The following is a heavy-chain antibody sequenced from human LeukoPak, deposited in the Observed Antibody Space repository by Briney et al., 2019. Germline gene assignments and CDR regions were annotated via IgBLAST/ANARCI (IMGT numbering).Heavy chain of an antibody. Sequence: ASVKVSCKASGYTFTSYDINWVRQATGQGLEWMGWMSPNSGNTGYAQKFQGRVTMTRNTSISTAYVELSSLRSEDTAVYYCARALPLFYSGTPGSSWGQGTLVTVSS. D-gene: IGHD1-26*01. CDR3: ARALPLFYSGTPGSS. J-gene: IGHJ5*02. V-gene: IGHV1-8*01. CDR1: GYTFTSYD. CDR2: MSPNSGNT.